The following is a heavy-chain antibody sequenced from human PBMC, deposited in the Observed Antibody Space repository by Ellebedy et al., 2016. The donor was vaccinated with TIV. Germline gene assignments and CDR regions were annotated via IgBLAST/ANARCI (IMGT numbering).Heavy chain of an antibody. J-gene: IGHJ6*02. CDR3: AKDGWELLFAPYYYNGMDV. CDR2: ISGSGGGT. D-gene: IGHD1-26*01. Sequence: GESLKISXAASGFTFSTYLMHWVRQAPGKGLEWVSAISGSGGGTYYADSVKGRFTISRDNSKNTLYLQMNSLRAEDTAVYYCAKDGWELLFAPYYYNGMDVWGQGTTVTVSS. CDR1: GFTFSTYL. V-gene: IGHV3-23*01.